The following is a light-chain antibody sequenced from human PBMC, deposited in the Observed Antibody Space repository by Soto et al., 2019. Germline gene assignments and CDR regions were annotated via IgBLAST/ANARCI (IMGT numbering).Light chain of an antibody. V-gene: IGKV1-9*01. CDR1: QGISSY. Sequence: DIQLTQSPPCMSASVGDRVTTTCRASQGISSYLAWYQQKAGKAPKLLIYTASTLQSGVPSRFSGSGSGTEFTLTISNLQPEDFGTYYCQQLNTYPQISSGQGTGLEI. CDR2: TAS. CDR3: QQLNTYPQIS. J-gene: IGKJ5*01.